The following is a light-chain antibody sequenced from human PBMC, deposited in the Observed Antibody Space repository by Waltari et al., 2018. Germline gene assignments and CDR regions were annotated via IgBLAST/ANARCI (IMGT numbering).Light chain of an antibody. J-gene: IGKJ2*01. CDR1: QSLTKRY. V-gene: IGKV3-20*01. Sequence: EVVLTQSPATLSLSPGEKATLSCRASQSLTKRYLAWYQQKPGQAPRPLIYGASSSAAGIPDRFSGSGSGTDFTLTINRLEPDDFAVYYCQQYGSSILYTFGQGTKLEIK. CDR3: QQYGSSILYT. CDR2: GAS.